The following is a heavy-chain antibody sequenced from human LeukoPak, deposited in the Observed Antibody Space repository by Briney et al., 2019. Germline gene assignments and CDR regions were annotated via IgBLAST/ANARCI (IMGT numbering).Heavy chain of an antibody. V-gene: IGHV3-53*01. CDR2: VYSGGTT. CDR3: ARVLSVSYCDS. J-gene: IGHJ4*02. CDR1: GFTVSSNY. Sequence: GGSLRLSCAASGFTVSSNYMSWVRQAPGKGLEWVSVVYSGGTTYYADSVKGRFTISRDNSKNTLYLQMNSLRGEDTAVYYCARVLSVSYCDSWGQGTLVTVSS. D-gene: IGHD2/OR15-2a*01.